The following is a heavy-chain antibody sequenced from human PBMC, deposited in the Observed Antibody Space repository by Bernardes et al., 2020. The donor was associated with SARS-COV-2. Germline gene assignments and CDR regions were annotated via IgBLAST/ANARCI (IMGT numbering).Heavy chain of an antibody. V-gene: IGHV4-34*01. CDR2: SNQSGST. Sequence: PESMSLTCAVYGESFSPYKWSWMSQPPGKGLEWIGESNQSGSTNYNPSLKSRVTLSVDTSKNQFSLKLSSLTAADTAVYYCARGRDSVNMILVVIGFTVYFDYWGQGTLVTVSS. CDR3: ARGRDSVNMILVVIGFTVYFDY. J-gene: IGHJ4*02. CDR1: GESFSPYK. D-gene: IGHD2-8*02.